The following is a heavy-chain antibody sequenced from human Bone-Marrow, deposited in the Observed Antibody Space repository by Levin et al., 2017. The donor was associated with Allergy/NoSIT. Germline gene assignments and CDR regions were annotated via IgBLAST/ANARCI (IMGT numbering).Heavy chain of an antibody. D-gene: IGHD3-22*01. CDR3: ARDLSSGYYFYFDL. J-gene: IGHJ2*01. V-gene: IGHV4-38-2*02. CDR2: IYHSGST. Sequence: ESLKISCTVSGYSISSGYYWGWIRQPPGKGLEWIGSIYHSGSTYYNPSLKSRVTISVDTSKNQFSLKLSSVTAADTAVYYCARDLSSGYYFYFDLWGRGTLVTVSS. CDR1: GYSISSGYY.